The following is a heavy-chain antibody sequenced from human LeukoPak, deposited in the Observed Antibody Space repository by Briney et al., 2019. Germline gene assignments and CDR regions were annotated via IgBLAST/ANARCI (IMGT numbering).Heavy chain of an antibody. CDR2: INPNSGGT. Sequence: ASVKVSCKASGYTFTGYYMHWVRQAPGQGLEWMGWINPNSGGTNYAQMFQGSVTMTRGTSISTAYMELSTLRSDDTAVYYCALIGDHAWFDPWGQGTLVTVSS. J-gene: IGHJ5*02. CDR1: GYTFTGYY. D-gene: IGHD3-10*01. CDR3: ALIGDHAWFDP. V-gene: IGHV1-2*02.